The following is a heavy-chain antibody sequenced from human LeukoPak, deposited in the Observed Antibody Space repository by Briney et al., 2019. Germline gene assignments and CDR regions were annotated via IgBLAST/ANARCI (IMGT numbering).Heavy chain of an antibody. CDR3: ASNLGIDSSVSY. J-gene: IGHJ4*02. Sequence: PGGSLRLSCAAYGFTVSSNYMSWVRQAPGKGLEWVSVIYSGGSTYYADSVKGRFTISRDNSKNTLYLQMNSLRAEDTAVYYCASNLGIDSSVSYWGQGTLVTVSS. V-gene: IGHV3-53*01. CDR2: IYSGGST. D-gene: IGHD3-22*01. CDR1: GFTVSSNY.